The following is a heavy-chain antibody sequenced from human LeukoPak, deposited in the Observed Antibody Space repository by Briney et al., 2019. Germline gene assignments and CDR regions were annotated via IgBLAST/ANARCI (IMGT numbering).Heavy chain of an antibody. D-gene: IGHD3-10*01. CDR2: ISDSVGST. V-gene: IGHV3-23*01. CDR1: GFTFNRNA. CDR3: AKVPYSDYGSGRPPFMDV. Sequence: PGGSLRLSCAASGFTFNRNAISCVRQAPGKGLEWVSTISDSVGSTYYADSVKGRFTISRDNYKNTLYLQMDSLRAEDTAIYYCAKVPYSDYGSGRPPFMDVWGQGTTVAVSS. J-gene: IGHJ6*02.